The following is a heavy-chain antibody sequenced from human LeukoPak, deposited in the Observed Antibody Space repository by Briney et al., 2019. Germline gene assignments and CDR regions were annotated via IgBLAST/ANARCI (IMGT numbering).Heavy chain of an antibody. J-gene: IGHJ4*02. CDR3: ARFRTLTTHFDY. CDR2: IYYSGST. D-gene: IGHD4-11*01. CDR1: GGSISSGGYY. V-gene: IGHV4-39*01. Sequence: SETLSLTCTVSGGSISSGGYYWSWIRQHPGKGLEWIGYIYYSGSTYYNPSLKSRVTISVDTPKNQFSLKLSSVTAADTAVYYCARFRTLTTHFDYWGQGTLVTVSS.